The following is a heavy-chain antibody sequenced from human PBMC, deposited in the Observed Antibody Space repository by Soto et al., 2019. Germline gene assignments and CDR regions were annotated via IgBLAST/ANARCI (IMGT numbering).Heavy chain of an antibody. Sequence: QVQLQESGPGLVKPSQTLSLTCSVSGGSIISDEYYWTWIRQPPGGGLEWIGHVYYSGSTSYSPSLKSRLTISVDTSKNQFSLRLNSVSAADTAVYYCARDRSNSPDLLDSWGRGTLVTVSS. D-gene: IGHD1-1*01. CDR3: ARDRSNSPDLLDS. J-gene: IGHJ4*02. CDR1: GGSIISDEYY. V-gene: IGHV4-30-4*01. CDR2: VYYSGST.